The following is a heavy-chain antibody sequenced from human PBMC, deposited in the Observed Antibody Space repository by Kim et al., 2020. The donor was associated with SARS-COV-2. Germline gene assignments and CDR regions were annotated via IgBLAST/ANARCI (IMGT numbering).Heavy chain of an antibody. D-gene: IGHD2-8*01. J-gene: IGHJ5*02. V-gene: IGHV3-15*01. CDR3: TIRDPNFRRFDP. CDR2: VKSKTDGGTT. CDR1: GFTFSNAW. Sequence: GGSLRLSCAASGFTFSNAWMSWVRQAPGKGLEWVGRVKSKTDGGTTDYAAPVKGRFTISRDDSKNILYLQINSLKIEDTAVYYCTIRDPNFRRFDPWGQGTLVTVSS.